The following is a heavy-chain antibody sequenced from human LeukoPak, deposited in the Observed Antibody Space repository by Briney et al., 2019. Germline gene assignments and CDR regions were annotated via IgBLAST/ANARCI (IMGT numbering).Heavy chain of an antibody. Sequence: GGSLRLSCAASGFTFSTYAMHWVRQAPGKGLEWVAVISYDGSYEDYADSVKGRFTISRDNAKNSLYLQMNSLRAEDTAVYYCARGDIAVVDYYFDYWGQGTLVTVSS. CDR1: GFTFSTYA. CDR2: ISYDGSYE. V-gene: IGHV3-30*04. CDR3: ARGDIAVVDYYFDY. J-gene: IGHJ4*02. D-gene: IGHD6-19*01.